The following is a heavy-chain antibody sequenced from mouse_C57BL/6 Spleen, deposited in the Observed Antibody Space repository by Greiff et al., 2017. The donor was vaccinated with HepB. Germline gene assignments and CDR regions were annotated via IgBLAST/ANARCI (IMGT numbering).Heavy chain of an antibody. CDR1: GYSITSGYY. J-gene: IGHJ1*03. CDR3: ASTSTVVARWYFDV. CDR2: ISYDGSN. D-gene: IGHD1-1*01. Sequence: DVKLQESGPGLVKPSQSLSLTCSVTGYSITSGYYWNWIRQFPGNKLEWMGYISYDGSNNYNPSLKNRISITRDTSKNQFFLKLNSVTTEDTATYYCASTSTVVARWYFDVWGTGTTVTVSS. V-gene: IGHV3-6*01.